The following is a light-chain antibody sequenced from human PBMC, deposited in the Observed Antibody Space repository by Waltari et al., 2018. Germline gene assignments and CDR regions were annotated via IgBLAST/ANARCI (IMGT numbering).Light chain of an antibody. CDR1: RSDVGRYNL. CDR3: CSYAGSSPSVV. Sequence: QSALTQPASVSGSPGQSITISCTGTRSDVGRYNLVSWYQHHPGKAPKVMIYEGSERPSGVSNRFSGSKSGNTASLTISGLQAEDEADYYCCSYAGSSPSVVFGGGTKLTVL. CDR2: EGS. J-gene: IGLJ2*01. V-gene: IGLV2-23*01.